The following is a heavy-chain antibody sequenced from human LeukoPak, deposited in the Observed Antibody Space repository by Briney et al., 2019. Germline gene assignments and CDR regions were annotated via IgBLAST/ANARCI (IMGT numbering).Heavy chain of an antibody. Sequence: GGSLRLSCAASGFTFSSYEMNWVRQAPGKGLEWVSYISSSGSTIYYADSVKGRFTISRDNSKNTLYLQMNSLRAEDTAVYYCASLYGDYVDAFDIWGQGTMVTVSS. CDR3: ASLYGDYVDAFDI. D-gene: IGHD4-17*01. CDR1: GFTFSSYE. J-gene: IGHJ3*02. CDR2: ISSSGSTI. V-gene: IGHV3-48*03.